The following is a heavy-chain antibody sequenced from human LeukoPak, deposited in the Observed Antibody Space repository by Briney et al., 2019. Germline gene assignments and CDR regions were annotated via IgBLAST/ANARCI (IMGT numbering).Heavy chain of an antibody. CDR2: IIPIFGTA. J-gene: IGHJ6*03. CDR1: GGTFSSYA. CDR3: ARTGYWSNNYYYYMDV. Sequence: SVKVSCTASGGTFSSYAISWVRQAPGQGLEWMGGIIPIFGTANYAQKFQGRVTITTDESTSTAYMELSSLRSEDTAVYYCARTGYWSNNYYYYMDVWGKGTTVTVSS. V-gene: IGHV1-69*05. D-gene: IGHD2-8*02.